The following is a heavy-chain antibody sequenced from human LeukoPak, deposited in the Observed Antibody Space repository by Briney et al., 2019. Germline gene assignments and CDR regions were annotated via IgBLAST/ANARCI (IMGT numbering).Heavy chain of an antibody. J-gene: IGHJ6*02. Sequence: PSETLSLTCTVSGGSISSSSYYWGWIRQPPGKGLEWIGSIYYSGSTYYNPSLKSRVTISVDTSKNQFSLKLSSVTAADTAVYYCAGWWRTYSYYGMDVWAQGTTVTVPS. CDR3: AGWWRTYSYYGMDV. D-gene: IGHD2-15*01. CDR2: IYYSGST. CDR1: GGSISSSSYY. V-gene: IGHV4-39*07.